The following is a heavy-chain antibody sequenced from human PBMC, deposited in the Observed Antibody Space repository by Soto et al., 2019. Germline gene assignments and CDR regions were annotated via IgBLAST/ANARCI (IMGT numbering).Heavy chain of an antibody. V-gene: IGHV1-18*01. Sequence: ASVKVSCKASGYTFTSYGISWARQAPGQGLEWMGWISAYNGNTNYTPSLQGRVSMSADTSKNQFFLELKSVTAADTAVYYCASGPPIFMGTTIVPRNYYFDSWGQGTLVTVSS. CDR2: ISAYNGNT. CDR3: ASGPPIFMGTTIVPRNYYFDS. CDR1: GYTFTSYG. D-gene: IGHD2-21*02. J-gene: IGHJ4*02.